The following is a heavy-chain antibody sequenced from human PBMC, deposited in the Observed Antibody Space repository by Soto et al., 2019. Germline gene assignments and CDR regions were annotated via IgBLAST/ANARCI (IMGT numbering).Heavy chain of an antibody. V-gene: IGHV5-10-1*01. CDR3: ARRYSGRYSPFDI. CDR1: GYSFTSYW. Sequence: PGESLKISCKCSGYSFTSYWISWVRQMPGKGLEWMGRVDPSDSYTNYSPSFQGHVTISADKSISTAYLQWSSLKASDTAMYYRARRYSGRYSPFDIWRKESMFTVSS. CDR2: VDPSDSYT. J-gene: IGHJ3*02. D-gene: IGHD1-26*01.